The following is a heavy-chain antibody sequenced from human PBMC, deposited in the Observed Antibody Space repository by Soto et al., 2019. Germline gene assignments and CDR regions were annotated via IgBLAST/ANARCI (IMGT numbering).Heavy chain of an antibody. Sequence: PGGSLRLSCAVSGFTYSSYVMHWVRQAPGKGLEWVAVISYDGSNKYYADSVKGRFTISRDNSKNTLYLQMNTLRAEDTAVYYCARVRSDFWSGFPYWGQGTLVTVSS. CDR1: GFTYSSYV. CDR3: ARVRSDFWSGFPY. CDR2: ISYDGSNK. J-gene: IGHJ4*02. V-gene: IGHV3-30*04. D-gene: IGHD3-3*01.